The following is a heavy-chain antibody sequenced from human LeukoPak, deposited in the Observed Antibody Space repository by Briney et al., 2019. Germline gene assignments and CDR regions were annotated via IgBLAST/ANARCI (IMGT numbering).Heavy chain of an antibody. CDR2: IKQDGSEK. V-gene: IGHV3-7*01. J-gene: IGHJ4*02. CDR1: GFTFSSYW. D-gene: IGHD6-19*01. CDR3: ASDSGWWEGYYFDY. Sequence: GGSLRLSCAASGFTFSSYWMSWVRQAPGKGLEWVANIKQDGSEKYYVDSVKGRFTISRDNAKNSLYLQMNSLRAEDTAVYYCASDSGWWEGYYFDYWGQGILVTVSS.